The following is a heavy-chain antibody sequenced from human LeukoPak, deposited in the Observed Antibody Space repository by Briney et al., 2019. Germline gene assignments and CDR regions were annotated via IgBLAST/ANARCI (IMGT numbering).Heavy chain of an antibody. V-gene: IGHV3-15*01. D-gene: IGHD3-10*01. CDR3: TTGLGTYYHGSQRLIPIDY. Sequence: GGSLRLSCVDSGFTFTNAWMSWVRQAPGKGLEWIGRIKSKTDSETTNYAEPVRGRFTISRDDSKSAVYLQMNSLKIEDTAVYYCTTGLGTYYHGSQRLIPIDYWGQGTLVTVSS. J-gene: IGHJ4*02. CDR2: IKSKTDSETT. CDR1: GFTFTNAW.